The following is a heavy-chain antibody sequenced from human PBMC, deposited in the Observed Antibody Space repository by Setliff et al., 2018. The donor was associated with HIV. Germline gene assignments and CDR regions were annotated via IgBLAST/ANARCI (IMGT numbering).Heavy chain of an antibody. J-gene: IGHJ4*02. CDR2: MNPSGAT. Sequence: ASVKVSCKASGYTLTNYDINWVRQATGQGLEWMGWMNPSGATGYAQEFQGRVTMTRDTSISTAYMELSSLRSEDTAVYYCARVISGRGRELPDFDYWGQGTQVTVS. D-gene: IGHD3-10*01. CDR1: GYTLTNYD. CDR3: ARVISGRGRELPDFDY. V-gene: IGHV1-8*02.